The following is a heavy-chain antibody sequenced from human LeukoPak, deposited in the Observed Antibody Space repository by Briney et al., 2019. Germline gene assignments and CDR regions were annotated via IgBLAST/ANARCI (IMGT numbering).Heavy chain of an antibody. D-gene: IGHD6-19*01. CDR2: INHSGST. CDR1: GGSFSGYY. Sequence: PSETLTLTCAVYGGSFSGYYWSWIRQPPGKGLEWIGEINHSGSTNYNPSLKSRVTISVDTSKNQFSLKLSSVTAADTAVYYCARADSSGRGAFDIWGQGTMVTVSS. CDR3: ARADSSGRGAFDI. J-gene: IGHJ3*02. V-gene: IGHV4-34*01.